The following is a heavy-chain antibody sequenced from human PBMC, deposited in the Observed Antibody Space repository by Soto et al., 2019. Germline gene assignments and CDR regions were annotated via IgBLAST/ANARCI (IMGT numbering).Heavy chain of an antibody. J-gene: IGHJ6*02. D-gene: IGHD3-3*01. CDR3: ARERKFDFWRKGLDV. Sequence: ASVKVSCKASGYTFTSYDINWVRQAPGQGLEWLGWMDPNSGSTGYAQNFQGRVTMTRNISINTAHMELSSLRSEDTAVYYCARERKFDFWRKGLDVWGQGTSVTVSS. CDR1: GYTFTSYD. V-gene: IGHV1-8*01. CDR2: MDPNSGST.